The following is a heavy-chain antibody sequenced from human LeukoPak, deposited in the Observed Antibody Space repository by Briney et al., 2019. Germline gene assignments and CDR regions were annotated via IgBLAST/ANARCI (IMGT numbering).Heavy chain of an antibody. CDR2: IRYDGSNK. V-gene: IGHV3-30*02. CDR3: AKDTSPYFYHMDV. D-gene: IGHD2-2*01. J-gene: IGHJ6*03. CDR1: GFTFSSYG. Sequence: QPGGSLRLSCAASGFTFSSYGMHWVRQAPGKGLEWVAFIRYDGSNKYYADSVKGRFTISRDNSKNSLYLQMNSLRAEDTALYYCAKDTSPYFYHMDVWGNGTTVTVSS.